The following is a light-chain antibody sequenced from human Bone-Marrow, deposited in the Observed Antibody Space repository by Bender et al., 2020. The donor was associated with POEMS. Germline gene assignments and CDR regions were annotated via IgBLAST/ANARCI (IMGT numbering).Light chain of an antibody. V-gene: IGLV3-1*01. CDR2: QDT. CDR3: QAWDTCSVI. Sequence: SYEVTQPPSVPVSPGQTASITCSGDDLGDKYVSWYQQKPGQSPVLVIYQDTKRPSGIPERFSGSNSGNTATLTISGTQAMDEDNYHGQAWDTCSVIFGGGSKLTVL. CDR1: DLGDKY. J-gene: IGLJ2*01.